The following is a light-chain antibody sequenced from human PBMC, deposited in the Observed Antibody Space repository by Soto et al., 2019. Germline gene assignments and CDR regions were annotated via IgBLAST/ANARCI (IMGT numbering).Light chain of an antibody. Sequence: DIQMTQSPSTLSASVGDRVTITCRASQSISSWLAWYQQKPGKAPKLLIYKASSLETGGPSRFSGSGSGTELTLTISSLQPDDFATYYCQQYNSYPWTFGQGTKVEIK. CDR1: QSISSW. CDR2: KAS. V-gene: IGKV1-5*03. J-gene: IGKJ1*01. CDR3: QQYNSYPWT.